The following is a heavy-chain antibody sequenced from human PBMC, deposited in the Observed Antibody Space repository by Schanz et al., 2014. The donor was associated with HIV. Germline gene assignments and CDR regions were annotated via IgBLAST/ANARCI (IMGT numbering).Heavy chain of an antibody. CDR2: INHREST. D-gene: IGHD2-8*01. V-gene: IGHV4-34*01. CDR3: AREDVSYWSFDL. CDR1: GGSFTGYY. J-gene: IGHJ2*01. Sequence: QVKLQQWGAGLLKPSETLSLTCAVYGGSFTGYYWSWIRQSPGKGLEWLGQINHRESTNYNPSLQSRVTISLDTSKNQFSLRLSSVTAADTAVYFCAREDVSYWSFDLWGRGTLVTVSS.